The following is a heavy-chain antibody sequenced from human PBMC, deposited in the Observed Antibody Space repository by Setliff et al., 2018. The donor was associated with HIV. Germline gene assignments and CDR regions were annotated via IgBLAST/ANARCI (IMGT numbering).Heavy chain of an antibody. D-gene: IGHD3-22*01. CDR3: ARQNYYDSSGYYERPLDFDY. V-gene: IGHV4-38-2*01. J-gene: IGHJ4*02. CDR2: VYHTGTA. CDR1: GDSIDNKYY. Sequence: SETLSLTCVVSGDSIDNKYYWAWIRQPPGRGLEWIGTVYHTGTAYYNSSLKSRVAISIETSNNRFSLRLYSVTAADTAMYYCARQNYYDSSGYYERPLDFDYWGQGTLVTVSS.